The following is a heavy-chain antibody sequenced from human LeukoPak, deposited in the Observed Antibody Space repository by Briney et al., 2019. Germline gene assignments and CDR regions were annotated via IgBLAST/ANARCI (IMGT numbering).Heavy chain of an antibody. CDR3: ARQKVVTAIPIRYYFDY. CDR1: GGSISRSSYY. CDR2: IYYSGST. Sequence: SETLSLTCTVSGGSISRSSYYWGWIRQPPGKGLEWIGSIYYSGSTYYNPSLKSRVTISVDTSKNQVSLKLSSVTAADTAVYYCARQKVVTAIPIRYYFDYWGQGTLVTVSS. J-gene: IGHJ4*02. D-gene: IGHD2-21*02. V-gene: IGHV4-39*01.